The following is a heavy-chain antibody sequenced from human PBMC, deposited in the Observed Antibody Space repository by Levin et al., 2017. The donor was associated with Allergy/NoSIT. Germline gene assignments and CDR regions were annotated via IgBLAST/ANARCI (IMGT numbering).Heavy chain of an antibody. J-gene: IGHJ4*02. D-gene: IGHD2-2*01. V-gene: IGHV3-74*01. CDR3: ARDKSYAVDY. CDR2: INSDGSST. CDR1: GFAFNTYW. Sequence: GESLKISCAASGFAFNTYWMHWVREVPGKGLEWVSRINSDGSSTIYADSVKGRFTISRDNAKNTVFLQVNSLRAEDTAIYYCARDKSYAVDYWGQGTLVTVSS.